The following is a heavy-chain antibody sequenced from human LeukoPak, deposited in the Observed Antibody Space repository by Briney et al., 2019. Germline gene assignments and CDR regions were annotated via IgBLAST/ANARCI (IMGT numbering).Heavy chain of an antibody. J-gene: IGHJ4*02. Sequence: PSETLSLTCAVHGGSFSGYYWSWIRQPPGKGLEWNGEINHSGRTNYNPSLQSRVHISGDTSKNQFSRKLSSVTAADRAVYYCARSSLYGDSIVVVPAAIYRWYFDYWGQGTLVIVSS. CDR3: ARSSLYGDSIVVVPAAIYRWYFDY. V-gene: IGHV4-34*01. CDR2: INHSGRT. CDR1: GGSFSGYY. D-gene: IGHD2-2*01.